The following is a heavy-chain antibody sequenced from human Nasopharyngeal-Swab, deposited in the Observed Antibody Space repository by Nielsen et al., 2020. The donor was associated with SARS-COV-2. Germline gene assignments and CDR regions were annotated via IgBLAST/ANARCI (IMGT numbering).Heavy chain of an antibody. CDR1: GFTFSSYA. CDR2: ISSNGGST. CDR3: ARDYYGSGSYLYYYYGMDV. Sequence: GESLKISCSASGFTFSSYAMHWVRQAPGKGLEYVSAISSNGGSTYYADSVKGRFTISRDNAKNSLYLQMNSLRAEDTAVYYCARDYYGSGSYLYYYYGMDVWGQGTTVTVSS. V-gene: IGHV3-64*04. D-gene: IGHD3-10*01. J-gene: IGHJ6*02.